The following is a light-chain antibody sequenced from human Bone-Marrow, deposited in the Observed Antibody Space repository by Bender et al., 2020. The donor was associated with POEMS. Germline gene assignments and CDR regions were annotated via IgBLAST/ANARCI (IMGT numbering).Light chain of an antibody. CDR3: AAWDDGVNGPL. V-gene: IGLV2-23*02. J-gene: IGLJ2*01. CDR2: EVR. Sequence: QSALTQPASVSGSPGQSITISCTGASSDVGAYNLVSWYQQHPGKAPKLLIYEVRKRPSGVSNRFSGSKSDNTASLTISGLQAEDEADYYCAAWDDGVNGPLFGGGTKVTVL. CDR1: SSDVGAYNL.